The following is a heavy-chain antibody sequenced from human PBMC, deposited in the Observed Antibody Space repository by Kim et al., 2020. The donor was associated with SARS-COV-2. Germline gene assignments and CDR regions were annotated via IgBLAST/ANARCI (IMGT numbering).Heavy chain of an antibody. CDR2: INHSGST. V-gene: IGHV4-34*01. Sequence: SETLSLTCAVYGGSFSGYYWSWIRQPPGKGLEWIGEINHSGSTNYNPSLKSRVTISVDTSKNQFSLKLSSVTAADTAVYYCARLDKRLDERGSIVVVPAARGIDYWGQGTLVTVSS. J-gene: IGHJ4*02. CDR1: GGSFSGYY. CDR3: ARLDKRLDERGSIVVVPAARGIDY. D-gene: IGHD2-2*01.